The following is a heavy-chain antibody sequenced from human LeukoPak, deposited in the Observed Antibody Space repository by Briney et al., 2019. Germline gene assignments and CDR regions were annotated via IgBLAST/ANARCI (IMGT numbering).Heavy chain of an antibody. V-gene: IGHV4-59*11. CDR2: IYSSGST. J-gene: IGHJ4*02. CDR1: GGAISSHY. Sequence: PSETLSLTCTVSGGAISSHYWSWIRQPPGKGLEWIGYIYSSGSTRYNPALKSRVTISVDESQNQFSLKLTSVTAADTAVYYCATDCYGRSAVLCHWGQGTVVTVSS. CDR3: ATDCYGRSAVLCH. D-gene: IGHD2/OR15-2a*01.